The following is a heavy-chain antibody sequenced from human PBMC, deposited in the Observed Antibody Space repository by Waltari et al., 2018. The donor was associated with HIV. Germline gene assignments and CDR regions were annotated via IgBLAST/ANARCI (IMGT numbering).Heavy chain of an antibody. D-gene: IGHD3-10*01. V-gene: IGHV3-48*04. CDR1: GFTFSSYS. CDR2: ISSSSSTI. Sequence: EVQLVESGGGLVQPGGSLRLSCAASGFTFSSYSMNWVRQAPGKGLEWVSYISSSSSTIYYADSVKGRFTISRDNAKNSLYLQMNSLRAEDTAVYYCARDCHINIWFGEPPPGFDYWGQGTLVTVSS. CDR3: ARDCHINIWFGEPPPGFDY. J-gene: IGHJ4*02.